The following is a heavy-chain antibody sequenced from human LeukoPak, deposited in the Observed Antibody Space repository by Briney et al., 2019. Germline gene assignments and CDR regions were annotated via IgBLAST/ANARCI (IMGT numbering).Heavy chain of an antibody. Sequence: PGGSLRLSCAASGFTLSIYAMSWVRLAPGKGLEWVSSIRGGGDTTYYADSVKGRFTISRDTSKNTLYLQMDGLRAEDMATYYCAKGRGGTCYSGLDSWGQGTLVTVSS. CDR2: IRGGGDTT. D-gene: IGHD2-15*01. J-gene: IGHJ4*02. V-gene: IGHV3-23*01. CDR3: AKGRGGTCYSGLDS. CDR1: GFTLSIYA.